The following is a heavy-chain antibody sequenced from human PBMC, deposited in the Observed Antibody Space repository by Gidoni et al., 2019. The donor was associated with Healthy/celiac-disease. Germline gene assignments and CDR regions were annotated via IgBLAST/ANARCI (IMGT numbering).Heavy chain of an antibody. CDR2: IDPSDSYT. J-gene: IGHJ6*02. V-gene: IGHV5-10-1*03. CDR3: ASSILEYYDSSGYYGHYYYYGMDV. D-gene: IGHD3-22*01. Sequence: EVQLVQSGAEVKKPGESLRISCKGSGYSFTSYWIRWVRQMPGKGLEWMGRIDPSDSYTNYSPSFQGHVTISADKSISTAYLQWSSLKASDTAMYYCASSILEYYDSSGYYGHYYYYGMDVWGQGTTVTVSS. CDR1: GYSFTSYW.